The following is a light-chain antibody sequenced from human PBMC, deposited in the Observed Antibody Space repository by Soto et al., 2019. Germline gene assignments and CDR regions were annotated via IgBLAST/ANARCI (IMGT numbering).Light chain of an antibody. V-gene: IGKV1-5*01. Sequence: DIQMTPSPSPLSASVGDRGIITCRASQTISTWVAWYQHKTGKAPTLLIYDASSLESGVPSRFSGGGSGTEFTLTISSLQPDDFATYYCHQYHTYSTFGQGTKVDIK. J-gene: IGKJ1*01. CDR1: QTISTW. CDR3: HQYHTYST. CDR2: DAS.